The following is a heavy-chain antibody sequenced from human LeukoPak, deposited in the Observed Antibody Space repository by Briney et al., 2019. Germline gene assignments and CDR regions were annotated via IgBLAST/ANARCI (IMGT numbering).Heavy chain of an antibody. CDR3: ARDGREFDYDPYYFDY. CDR2: ISYDGSNK. D-gene: IGHD4/OR15-4a*01. V-gene: IGHV3-30*04. CDR1: GFTFSSYA. Sequence: PGGSLRLSCAASGFTFSSYAMHWVRQAPGKGLEWVAVISYDGSNKYYADSVKGRFTISRDNSKNTLYLQMNSLRAEDTAVYYCARDGREFDYDPYYFDYWGQGTLVTVSS. J-gene: IGHJ4*02.